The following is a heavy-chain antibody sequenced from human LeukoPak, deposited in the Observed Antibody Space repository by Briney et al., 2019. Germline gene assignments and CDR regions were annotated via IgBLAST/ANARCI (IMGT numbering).Heavy chain of an antibody. CDR3: ARHAAVEGSSGRSPLWWFDP. CDR2: ISYRGST. CDR1: GGSVTSGSYY. V-gene: IGHV4-61*01. D-gene: IGHD6-19*01. Sequence: PSETLSLTCSVSGGSVTSGSYYWSWIRQPPGKELEWIGYISYRGSTNYNPSLKSRVTISVDTSKNQFSLKLSSVTAADTGVYYCARHAAVEGSSGRSPLWWFDPWGQGTLVTVST. J-gene: IGHJ5*02.